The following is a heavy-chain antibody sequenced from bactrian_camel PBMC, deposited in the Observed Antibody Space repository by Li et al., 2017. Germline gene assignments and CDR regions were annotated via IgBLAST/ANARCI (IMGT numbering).Heavy chain of an antibody. Sequence: HVQLVESGGGSVQAGGSLRLSCSSGGYNFASACMGWFRQVPKKEREGIGAIDESGTTTYTESMKGRFTISKDNAVNTLYLQIDSLKPEDTAMYYCAAGWIGNPDCYAGSWRLRVSDYWGQGTQVTVS. V-gene: IGHV3S1*01. D-gene: IGHD3*01. CDR2: IDESGTT. J-gene: IGHJ4*01. CDR3: AAGWIGNPDCYAGSWRLRVSDY. CDR1: GYNFASAC.